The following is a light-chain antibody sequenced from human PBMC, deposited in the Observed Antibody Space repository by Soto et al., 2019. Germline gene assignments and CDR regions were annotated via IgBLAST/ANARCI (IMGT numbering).Light chain of an antibody. V-gene: IGLV2-14*01. CDR2: EVS. CDR1: SSDVGGYNY. J-gene: IGLJ2*01. CDR3: SSYTSSSDVV. Sequence: QSALTQPASVSGSPGQSITISCTGTSSDVGGYNYVSWYQQHPGKAPKLMIYEVSNRPSGVSNRFSGSKSGNKASLTISGLQAEDEAYYYCSSYTSSSDVVFGGGTKLTVL.